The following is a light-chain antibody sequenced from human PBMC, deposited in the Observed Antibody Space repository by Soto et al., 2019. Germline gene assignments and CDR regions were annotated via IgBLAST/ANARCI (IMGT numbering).Light chain of an antibody. CDR3: SSYTSSSTPGV. V-gene: IGLV2-14*01. J-gene: IGLJ1*01. Sequence: QSALTQPASVSGSPGQSITISCTGTSSDVGGYNYVSWYHQHPGKAPKLMIYDVSNRPSGVSNRFSGSKSGNTASLTISGLQAEDEADYYCSSYTSSSTPGVFGTGTKLTVL. CDR2: DVS. CDR1: SSDVGGYNY.